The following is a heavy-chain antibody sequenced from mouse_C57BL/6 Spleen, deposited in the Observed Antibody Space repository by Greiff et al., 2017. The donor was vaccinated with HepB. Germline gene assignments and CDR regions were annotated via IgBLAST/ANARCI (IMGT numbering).Heavy chain of an antibody. Sequence: VQLQQPGAELVKPGASVKLSCKASGYTFTSYWMQWVKQRPGQGLEWIGEIDPSDSYTNYNQKFKGKATLTVDTSSSTAYMQLSSLTSEDSAVYSCARGGRGDYWGQGTTLTVSS. J-gene: IGHJ2*01. V-gene: IGHV1-50*01. CDR1: GYTFTSYW. CDR3: ARGGRGDY. CDR2: IDPSDSYT.